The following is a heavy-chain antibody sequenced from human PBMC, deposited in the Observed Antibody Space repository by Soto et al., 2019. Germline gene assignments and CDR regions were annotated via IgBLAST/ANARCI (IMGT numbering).Heavy chain of an antibody. J-gene: IGHJ4*02. V-gene: IGHV3-33*01. CDR3: AREAVRVATVYYFDY. Sequence: QVQLVESGGGVVQPGRSLRLSCAASGFTLSSYGVHWVRQAPGMGLEWVAILWYDGSNTYYADSVKGRFTISRDNSKNTLYLQMNSLRAEDTAVYYCAREAVRVATVYYFDYWGQGALVTVSS. D-gene: IGHD5-12*01. CDR2: LWYDGSNT. CDR1: GFTLSSYG.